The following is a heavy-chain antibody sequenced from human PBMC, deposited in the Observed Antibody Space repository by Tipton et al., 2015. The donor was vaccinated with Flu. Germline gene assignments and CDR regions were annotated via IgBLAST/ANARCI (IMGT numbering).Heavy chain of an antibody. V-gene: IGHV4-39*07. CDR3: TRQVEAATRSSS. D-gene: IGHD2-15*01. CDR1: GGSVSSSDFY. CDR2: IFHSGTT. J-gene: IGHJ4*02. Sequence: TLSLTCTVSGGSVSSSDFYWGWVRQPPGKGPEWIGSIFHSGTTYYDLSLQSRVTISVDTSRNQFSPKMKSVTVADTAVYYCTRQVEAATRSSSWGQGTLVTVSS.